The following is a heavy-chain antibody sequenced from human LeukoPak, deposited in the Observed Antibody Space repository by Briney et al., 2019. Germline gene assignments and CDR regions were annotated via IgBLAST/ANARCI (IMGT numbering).Heavy chain of an antibody. CDR2: INHSGST. D-gene: IGHD2-15*01. Sequence: SETLSLTCAVYGGSFSGYYWNWIRQPPGKGLEWIGEINHSGSTNYNPSLKSRVTISVDTSKNHLSLKLSSVTAADTAVYYCARGCGRRFDYWGQGTLVTVSS. CDR1: GGSFSGYY. J-gene: IGHJ4*02. CDR3: ARGCGRRFDY. V-gene: IGHV4-34*01.